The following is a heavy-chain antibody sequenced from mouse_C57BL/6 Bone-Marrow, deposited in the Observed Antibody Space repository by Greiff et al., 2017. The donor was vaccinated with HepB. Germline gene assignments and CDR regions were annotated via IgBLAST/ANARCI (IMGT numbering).Heavy chain of an antibody. J-gene: IGHJ4*01. CDR1: GFTFSSYA. D-gene: IGHD1-1*02. V-gene: IGHV5-4*01. CDR2: ISDGGSYT. Sequence: EVKLVESGGGLVKPGGSLKLSCAASGFTFSSYAMSWVRQTPEKRLEWVATISDGGSYTYYPDNVKGRFTISRDNAKNKLYLQMNHLKSEDTAMYYCARDVVYAMHYWGRGTSVTVSS. CDR3: ARDVVYAMHY.